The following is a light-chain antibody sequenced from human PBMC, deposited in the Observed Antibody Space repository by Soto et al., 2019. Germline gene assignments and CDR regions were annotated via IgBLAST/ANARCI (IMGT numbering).Light chain of an antibody. CDR1: SSNIGSNN. Sequence: QSVLTQPPSASGTPGQRVTISCSGSSSNIGSNNLNWYQQLPGTAPKLLIYCNNQRPSGVSDRFSGSNAGTSASLAISGLQSEDEDDYYCATWDDSLNIPFGTGTKVTVL. V-gene: IGLV1-44*01. CDR3: ATWDDSLNIP. J-gene: IGLJ1*01. CDR2: CNN.